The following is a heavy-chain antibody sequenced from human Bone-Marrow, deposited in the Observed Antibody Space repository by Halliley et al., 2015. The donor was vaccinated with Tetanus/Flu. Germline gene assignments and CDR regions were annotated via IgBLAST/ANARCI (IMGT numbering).Heavy chain of an antibody. Sequence: SLRLSCASSGLSFSNFWMYWVRQAPGKGLEWVANINRDGSDTSYVDSVKGRFTISRDNAKKSLFLQMNSLSAEDAGVYYCTSVLLGRPMRSSSTPYVFGLWGQGTTVTVSS. CDR1: GLSFSNFW. CDR3: TSVLLGRPMRSSSTPYVFGL. D-gene: IGHD1-1*01. CDR2: INRDGSDT. V-gene: IGHV3-7*03. J-gene: IGHJ3*01.